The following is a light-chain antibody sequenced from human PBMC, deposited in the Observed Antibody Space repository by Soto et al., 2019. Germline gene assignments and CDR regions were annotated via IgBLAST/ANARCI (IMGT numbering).Light chain of an antibody. CDR3: QQFGTSPLYT. Sequence: ESVLTQSQGTLSVSPGERVTLSCRASQTFGRTYLAWYQQKPGQSPRLLIYDASSRDTGIPDRFSGSESGTDFTLTISRLEPEDYAVYHCQQFGTSPLYTFGQGTKVEIK. CDR1: QTFGRTY. CDR2: DAS. V-gene: IGKV3-20*01. J-gene: IGKJ2*01.